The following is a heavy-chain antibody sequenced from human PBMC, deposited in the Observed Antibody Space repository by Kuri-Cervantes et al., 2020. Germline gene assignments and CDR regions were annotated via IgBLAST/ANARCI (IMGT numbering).Heavy chain of an antibody. CDR1: GFTFSSYS. V-gene: IGHV3-21*01. CDR3: AKDAVRGQSAFGWIYYGMDV. CDR2: ISSSSSYI. Sequence: GESLKISCAASGFTFSSYSMNWVRQAPGKGLEWVSSISSSSSYIYYADSVKGRFTISRDNAKNSLYLQMNSLRAEDTAVYYCAKDAVRGQSAFGWIYYGMDVWGQGTTVTAP. J-gene: IGHJ6*02. D-gene: IGHD5-12*01.